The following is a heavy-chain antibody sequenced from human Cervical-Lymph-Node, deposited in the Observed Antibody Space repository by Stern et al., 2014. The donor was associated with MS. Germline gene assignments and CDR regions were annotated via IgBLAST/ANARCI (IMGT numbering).Heavy chain of an antibody. Sequence: VQLVESRAEVKKPGESLKISCQGSEYSFTNHWIGWVRQMPGKGLEWMGIIYPGDSETRYSPSFQGQVTISADKSINTAYLHWSSLEASDTAMYYCARRGSLTSFVDYWGQGTLVTVSS. D-gene: IGHD4-11*01. J-gene: IGHJ4*02. V-gene: IGHV5-51*03. CDR1: EYSFTNHW. CDR2: IYPGDSET. CDR3: ARRGSLTSFVDY.